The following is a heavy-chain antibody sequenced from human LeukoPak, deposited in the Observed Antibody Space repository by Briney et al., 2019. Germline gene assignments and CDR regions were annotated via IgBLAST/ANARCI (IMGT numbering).Heavy chain of an antibody. J-gene: IGHJ3*02. CDR3: ASLQGAMATGPHDAFDI. CDR1: GYTFTSYY. V-gene: IGHV1-46*01. D-gene: IGHD5-18*01. CDR2: INPSGGST. Sequence: ASVKVSCKASGYTFTSYYMHWVRQAPGQGLERMGIINPSGGSTSYAQKFQGRVTMTRDTSTSTVYMELSSLRSEDTAVYYCASLQGAMATGPHDAFDIWGQGTMVTVSS.